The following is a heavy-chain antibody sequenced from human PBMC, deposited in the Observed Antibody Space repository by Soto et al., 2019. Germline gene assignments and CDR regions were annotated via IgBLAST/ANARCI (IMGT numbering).Heavy chain of an antibody. V-gene: IGHV4-31*01. J-gene: IGHJ4*02. CDR1: GGSISSGGYY. D-gene: IGHD3-3*01. CDR2: IYYSGST. CDR3: ARDGGGHDFLSVDY. Sequence: QVQLQEAGPGLVKPSQTLSLTCTVSGGSISSGGYYWSWIRQHPGKGLEWIGYIYYSGSTYYNPSLQSLVTISVDTSKNQFSLKLSSVTAADTAVYYCARDGGGHDFLSVDYWGQGTLVTVSS.